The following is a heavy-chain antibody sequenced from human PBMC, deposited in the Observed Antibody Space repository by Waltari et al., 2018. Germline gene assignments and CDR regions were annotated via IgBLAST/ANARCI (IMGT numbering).Heavy chain of an antibody. CDR2: IYYSGST. CDR3: ARVVAAAGTGVDY. CDR1: GGSISSSSYY. Sequence: QLQLQESGPGLVKPSETLPLTCTVSGGSISSSSYYWGWIRQPPGKGLEWIGSIYYSGSTYYNPSLKSRVTISVDTSKNQFSLKLSSVTAADTAVYYCARVVAAAGTGVDYWGQGTLVTVSS. J-gene: IGHJ4*02. V-gene: IGHV4-39*07. D-gene: IGHD6-13*01.